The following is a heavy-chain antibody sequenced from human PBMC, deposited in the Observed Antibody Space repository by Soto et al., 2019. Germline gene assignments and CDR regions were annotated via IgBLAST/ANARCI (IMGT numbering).Heavy chain of an antibody. D-gene: IGHD4-17*01. J-gene: IGHJ4*02. CDR3: AGTLYGDNVDY. CDR2: MNPNSGNT. CDR1: GYTFTSYD. Sequence: QVQLVQSGAEVKKPGASVKVSCKASGYTFTSYDINWVRQATGQGLEWMGWMNPNSGNTGDAQKFQGRVTMTRNTSMSTAYMELSSLRFEETAVYYCAGTLYGDNVDYWGEGTLVTVSS. V-gene: IGHV1-8*01.